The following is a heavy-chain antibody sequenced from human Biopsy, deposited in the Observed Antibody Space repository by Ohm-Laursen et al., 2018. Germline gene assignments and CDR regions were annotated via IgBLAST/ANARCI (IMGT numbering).Heavy chain of an antibody. D-gene: IGHD6-19*01. J-gene: IGHJ4*02. Sequence: GASVKVSCKASGYTFTTYGISWVRQAPGQGLEWMGWINTYSGNTNYGKKFHDRVIMTSDTSTSTAYMEMSRLRSDDTAVYYCALQSVAQMKNFDYWGQGTLVTVPS. V-gene: IGHV1-18*01. CDR3: ALQSVAQMKNFDY. CDR1: GYTFTTYG. CDR2: INTYSGNT.